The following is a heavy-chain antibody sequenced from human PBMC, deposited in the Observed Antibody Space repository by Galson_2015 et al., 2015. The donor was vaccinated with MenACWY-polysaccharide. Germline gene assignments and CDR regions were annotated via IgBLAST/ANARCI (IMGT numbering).Heavy chain of an antibody. V-gene: IGHV3-7*01. J-gene: IGHJ6*02. CDR3: ARGNYGIDV. CDR1: GFTFSNYW. CDR2: IKKDGSEK. Sequence: SLRLSCAASGFTFSNYWMTWVRQAPGKGLEWVTNIKKDGSEKYYVDSVKGRFTISRDKTKYLQMDSLSAEDTAEYFCARGNYGIDVWGQGTPVTVSS.